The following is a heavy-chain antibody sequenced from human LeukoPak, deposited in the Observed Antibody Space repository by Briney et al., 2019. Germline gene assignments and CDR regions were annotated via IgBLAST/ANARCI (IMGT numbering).Heavy chain of an antibody. CDR2: INPNSGGT. Sequence: ASVKVSCKAPGYTFTGYYMHWVQQAPGQGVEWMGWINPNSGGTNYAQKFQGRVTMTRDTSISTAYMELSRLRSDDTAVYYCARVSGSHRGAFDIWGQGTMVTVSS. V-gene: IGHV1-2*02. CDR3: ARVSGSHRGAFDI. J-gene: IGHJ3*02. D-gene: IGHD1-26*01. CDR1: GYTFTGYY.